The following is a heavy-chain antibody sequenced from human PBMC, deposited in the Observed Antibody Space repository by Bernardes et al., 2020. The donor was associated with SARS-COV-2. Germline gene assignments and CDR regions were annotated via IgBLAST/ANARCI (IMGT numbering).Heavy chain of an antibody. CDR3: ARTRTTISTTGILVDY. Sequence: ASVKVSCKASGYTFTDYFIHWVRQAPGQRLEWMGWINPNTGGTNYVQKFQGRVTMTRDTSITTAYMELSWLGSDDTAIYYCARTRTTISTTGILVDYWGQGTLVTVSS. V-gene: IGHV1-2*02. D-gene: IGHD1-1*01. CDR1: GYTFTDYF. J-gene: IGHJ4*02. CDR2: INPNTGGT.